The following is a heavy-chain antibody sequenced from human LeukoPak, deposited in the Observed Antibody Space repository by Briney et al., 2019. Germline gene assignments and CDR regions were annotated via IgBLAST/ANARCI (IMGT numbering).Heavy chain of an antibody. CDR2: MYYTGST. V-gene: IGHV4-39*01. CDR3: ARHEYYHDSIGNEWRASAFDN. Sequence: SETLSLTCTVSDGSISSSSYYWGRIRQPPGKGLERIGGMYYTGSTYYNPSLKSRVTISVDTSKNQFSLKLSSVTVADTAVYYCARHEYYHDSIGNEWRASAFDNWGQGTLVTVSS. D-gene: IGHD3-22*01. CDR1: DGSISSSSYY. J-gene: IGHJ4*02.